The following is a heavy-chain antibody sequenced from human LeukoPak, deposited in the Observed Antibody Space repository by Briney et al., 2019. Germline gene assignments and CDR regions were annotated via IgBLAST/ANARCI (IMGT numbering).Heavy chain of an antibody. J-gene: IGHJ5*02. D-gene: IGHD3-9*01. CDR2: SYYSGTT. CDR1: GGSITYYY. CDR3: ARGGYDILTGYGSFDP. Sequence: KPSETLSLTCTVSGGSITYYYCNWIRQPPGKGLEWIGCSYYSGTTYYNPSLKSRLTISVDTSKNQFSLKLSSVTTADTAMYYCARGGYDILTGYGSFDPWGQGTLVTVSS. V-gene: IGHV4-59*01.